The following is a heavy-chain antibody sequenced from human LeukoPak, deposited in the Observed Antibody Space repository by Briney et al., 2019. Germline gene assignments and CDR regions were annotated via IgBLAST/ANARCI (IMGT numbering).Heavy chain of an antibody. CDR3: AKIARDIVVVVAATAFDY. Sequence: GGSLRLSCAASGFTFSSYGMSWVRQAPGKGLEWVSAISGSGGSTYYADSVKGRFTISRDNSKNTLYLQTNSLRAEDTAVYYCAKIARDIVVVVAATAFDYWGQGTLVTVSS. CDR2: ISGSGGST. V-gene: IGHV3-23*01. D-gene: IGHD2-15*01. J-gene: IGHJ4*02. CDR1: GFTFSSYG.